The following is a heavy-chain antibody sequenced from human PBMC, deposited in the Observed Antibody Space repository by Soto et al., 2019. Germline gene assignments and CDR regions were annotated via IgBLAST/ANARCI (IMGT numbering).Heavy chain of an antibody. V-gene: IGHV3-23*01. CDR1: GFTFSSYA. CDR3: AKEGYDYIWGSYRGDAFDI. D-gene: IGHD3-16*02. CDR2: ISGSGSST. J-gene: IGHJ3*02. Sequence: EVQLLESGGDWVQPGGSLRLSCAASGFTFSSYAMNWDRQAPGEGLEWVSIISGSGSSTYYADSVKGRFTISRDNSKNSLYLQMNSLRAEDTAVYYCAKEGYDYIWGSYRGDAFDIWGQGTMVTVSS.